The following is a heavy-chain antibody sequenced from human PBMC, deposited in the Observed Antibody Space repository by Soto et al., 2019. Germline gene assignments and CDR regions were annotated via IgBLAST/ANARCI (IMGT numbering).Heavy chain of an antibody. Sequence: GSLRLSCAASGFTFSSYGMHWVRQAPGKGLEWVAVISYDGSNKYYADSVKGRFTISRDNSKNTLFLQMNSLRTEATAVYFCEKDSVGTHWDYCGQVTLVTVSS. V-gene: IGHV3-30*18. CDR2: ISYDGSNK. J-gene: IGHJ4*02. CDR1: GFTFSSYG. D-gene: IGHD1-1*01. CDR3: EKDSVGTHWDY.